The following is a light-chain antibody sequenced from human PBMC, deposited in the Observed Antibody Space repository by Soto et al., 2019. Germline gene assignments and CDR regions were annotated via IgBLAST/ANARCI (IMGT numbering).Light chain of an antibody. V-gene: IGLV1-47*01. CDR2: RNN. CDR1: NSNIRNNF. Sequence: QLVLTQPPSTSGTPGQRVIMTCSGTNSNIRNNFVYWYQHLAGAAPTLLIYRNNQRPSGVPDRFSGSKSGSSASLAISGLRSEDEGDYHCSAWDDSVNGWVFGGGAKLTVL. J-gene: IGLJ3*02. CDR3: SAWDDSVNGWV.